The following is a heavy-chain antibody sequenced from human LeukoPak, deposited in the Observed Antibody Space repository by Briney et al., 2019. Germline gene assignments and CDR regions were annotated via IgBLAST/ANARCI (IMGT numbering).Heavy chain of an antibody. J-gene: IGHJ6*02. D-gene: IGHD6-13*01. CDR2: TYYRSKWYN. CDR1: GDSVSSNSAA. V-gene: IGHV6-1*01. CDR3: ARLGVAAAGTLHYYYYGMDV. Sequence: PSQTLSLTCAISGDSVSSNSAAWNWIRQSPSRGLEWLGRTYYRSKWYNDYAVSVKSRITIKPPTSKNQFSLQLNSVTPEDTAVYYCARLGVAAAGTLHYYYYGMDVWGQGTTVTVSS.